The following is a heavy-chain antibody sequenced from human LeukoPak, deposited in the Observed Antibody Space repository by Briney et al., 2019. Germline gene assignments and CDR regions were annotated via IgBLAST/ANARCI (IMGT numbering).Heavy chain of an antibody. D-gene: IGHD3-22*01. Sequence: PSETLSLTCTVSGGPISSYYWSWIRQPAGKGLEWIGRIYTSGSTNYNPSLKSRVTISVDTSKNQFSLKLSSVTAADTAVYFCARGPYSYDSSGAFDIWGQGTMVTVSS. J-gene: IGHJ3*02. CDR1: GGPISSYY. V-gene: IGHV4-4*07. CDR2: IYTSGST. CDR3: ARGPYSYDSSGAFDI.